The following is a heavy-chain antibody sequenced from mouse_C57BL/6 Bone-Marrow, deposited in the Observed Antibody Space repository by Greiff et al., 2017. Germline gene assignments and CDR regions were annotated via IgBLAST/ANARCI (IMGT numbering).Heavy chain of an antibody. CDR3: AKRKEAWFAY. V-gene: IGHV3-6*01. CDR1: GYSITSGYY. J-gene: IGHJ3*01. Sequence: EVKLMESGPGLVKPSQSLSLTCSVTGYSITSGYYWNWIRQFPGNKLEWMGYISYDGSNNYNPSLKNRISITRDTSKNQFFLKLNSVTTEDTATYYCAKRKEAWFAYGGQGTLVTVSA. CDR2: ISYDGSN.